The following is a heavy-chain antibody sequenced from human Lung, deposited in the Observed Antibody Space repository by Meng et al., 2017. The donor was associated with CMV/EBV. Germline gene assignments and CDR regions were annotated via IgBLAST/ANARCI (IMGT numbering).Heavy chain of an antibody. CDR3: ARDVSPRSSVYFAIYYFYALDV. J-gene: IGHJ6*02. CDR2: ISNGGAYI. CDR1: GFMFSDYS. Sequence: SCAASGFMFSDYSMNWVRQAPGKGLEWVSSISNGGAYIYYADSVKGRFTISRDNAQNSLYLQMNSLRAEDTAVYYCARDVSPRSSVYFAIYYFYALDVXGQGXTVTV. D-gene: IGHD5/OR15-5a*01. V-gene: IGHV3-21*01.